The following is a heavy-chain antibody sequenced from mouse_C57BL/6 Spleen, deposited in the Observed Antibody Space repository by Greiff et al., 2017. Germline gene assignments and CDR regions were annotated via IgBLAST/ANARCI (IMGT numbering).Heavy chain of an antibody. CDR3: ARDGYYFDY. J-gene: IGHJ2*01. CDR1: GYTFTSYW. V-gene: IGHV1-59*01. Sequence: VQLQQPGAELVRPGTSVKLSCKASGYTFTSYWMHWVQQRPGQGLEWIGVIDTSDSYTNYNQKLKGKATLTVDTSSSTAYMQLSSLTSEDSAVYYCARDGYYFDYWGQGTTLTVFS. D-gene: IGHD2-3*01. CDR2: IDTSDSYT.